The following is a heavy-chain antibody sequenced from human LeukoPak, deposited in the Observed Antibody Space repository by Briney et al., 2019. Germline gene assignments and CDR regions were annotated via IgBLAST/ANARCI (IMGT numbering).Heavy chain of an antibody. V-gene: IGHV3-21*01. J-gene: IGHJ4*02. Sequence: GGSLRLSCAASGFTFTDYGMNWVRQAPGKGLEWVSSISTGSSFINYADSVKGRFTISRDNAKNSLFLQMNSLRAEDTAVYYCATVACSGGSRYSFDYWGQGTLVIVSS. D-gene: IGHD2-15*01. CDR1: GFTFTDYG. CDR3: ATVACSGGSRYSFDY. CDR2: ISTGSSFI.